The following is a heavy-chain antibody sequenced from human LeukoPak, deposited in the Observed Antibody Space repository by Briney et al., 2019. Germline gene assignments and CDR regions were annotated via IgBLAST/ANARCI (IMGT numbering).Heavy chain of an antibody. CDR3: AILTAAINYFDS. V-gene: IGHV1-18*01. Sequence: ASVKVSCKASGYTFTSYGISWVRQAPGQGLEWMGWISAYNGNRNYAQKFQGRVTMTTDTSTTTAYMELSRLRSDDTAVYYCAILTAAINYFDSWGQGTLVTVSS. CDR1: GYTFTSYG. CDR2: ISAYNGNR. D-gene: IGHD6-25*01. J-gene: IGHJ4*02.